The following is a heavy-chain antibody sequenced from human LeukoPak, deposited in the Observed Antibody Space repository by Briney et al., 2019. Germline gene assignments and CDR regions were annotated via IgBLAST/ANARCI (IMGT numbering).Heavy chain of an antibody. D-gene: IGHD2-2*01. CDR1: GFIFSSYG. V-gene: IGHV3-30*02. CDR3: ARDDVVPAALWSYMDI. Sequence: PGGSLRLSCAASGFIFSSYGMHWVRQAPGKGLEWVAFIRYDGSKKYYADSVKGRFTISRDNSKNSLYLQMNSLRAEDTAVYYCARDDVVPAALWSYMDIWGKGTTVTVSS. J-gene: IGHJ6*03. CDR2: IRYDGSKK.